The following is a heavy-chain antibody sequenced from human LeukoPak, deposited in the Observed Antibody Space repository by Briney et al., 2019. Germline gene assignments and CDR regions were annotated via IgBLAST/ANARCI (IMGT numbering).Heavy chain of an antibody. V-gene: IGHV3-23*01. CDR1: GITFTDHG. D-gene: IGHD3-10*01. J-gene: IGHJ4*02. Sequence: PGRSLRLSCAASGITFTDHGLSWVRQAPGKGLEWVSAISGSGGSTYYADSVKGRFTISRDNSKNTLYLQMNSLRAEDTAVYYCAKCDYYPLPRRYFDYWGQGTLVTVSS. CDR3: AKCDYYPLPRRYFDY. CDR2: ISGSGGST.